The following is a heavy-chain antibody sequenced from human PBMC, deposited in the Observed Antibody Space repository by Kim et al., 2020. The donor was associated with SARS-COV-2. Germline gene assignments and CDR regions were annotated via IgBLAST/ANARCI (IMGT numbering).Heavy chain of an antibody. Sequence: GGSLRLSCVDSGFTFGEYAMHWVRLAPGKGLEWVSGITWNSGTMAYADSVKGRFTISRDIGKNSLYLQMNSLRAEDTALYYCVKDKRSDYYMDVWGQGTT. J-gene: IGHJ6*02. CDR1: GFTFGEYA. CDR3: VKDKRSDYYMDV. D-gene: IGHD3-22*01. V-gene: IGHV3-9*01. CDR2: ITWNSGTM.